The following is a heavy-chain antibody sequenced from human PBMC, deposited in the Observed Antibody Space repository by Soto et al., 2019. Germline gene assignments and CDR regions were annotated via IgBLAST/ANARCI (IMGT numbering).Heavy chain of an antibody. CDR3: AKVSSSWYAGFFDL. CDR2: IYSGGST. CDR1: EFTVSSNY. J-gene: IGHJ4*02. Sequence: WGSLRLSCAASEFTVSSNYMSWVRQAPGKGLEWVSVIYSGGSTYYADSVKGRFTIYRDNSMNTLYLQMNTLRVEDTAVYYCAKVSSSWYAGFFDLWGQGTLVTVSS. V-gene: IGHV3-53*01. D-gene: IGHD6-13*01.